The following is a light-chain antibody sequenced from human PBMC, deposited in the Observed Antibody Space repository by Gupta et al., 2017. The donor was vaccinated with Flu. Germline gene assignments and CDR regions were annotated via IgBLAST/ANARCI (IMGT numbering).Light chain of an antibody. CDR2: RNN. Sequence: SSYNIGSNYVYWYQQLPGTAPKLLIQRNNQRPSGVPDRFSGSKSGTSASLAISGLRSEDEADYYCAAWDDSLTSYVFGTGTKVTVL. CDR3: AAWDDSLTSYV. V-gene: IGLV1-47*01. CDR1: SYNIGSNY. J-gene: IGLJ1*01.